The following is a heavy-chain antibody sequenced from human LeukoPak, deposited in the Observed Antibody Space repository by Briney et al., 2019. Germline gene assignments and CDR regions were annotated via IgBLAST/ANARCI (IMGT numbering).Heavy chain of an antibody. D-gene: IGHD2-15*01. J-gene: IGHJ3*02. V-gene: IGHV1-69*05. CDR3: ARGGLVVAAIGAFDI. CDR1: GGTFSSYA. Sequence: ASVKVSCKASGGTFSSYAIGWVLQAPGQGLEWMGRIIPIFGTANYAQKFQGRVTITTDESTSTAYMELSSLRSEDTAVYYCARGGLVVAAIGAFDIWGQGTMVTVSS. CDR2: IIPIFGTA.